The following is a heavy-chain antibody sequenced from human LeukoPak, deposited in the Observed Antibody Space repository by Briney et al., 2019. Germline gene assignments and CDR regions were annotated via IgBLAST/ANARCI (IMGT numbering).Heavy chain of an antibody. Sequence: PGGSLRLSCAASGITFTDYWMHWVRHVPGKGLFWVSHINQDGSYTTYADSVKGRFTISRDNAKNTLYLQMNSLRAEDTAVYYCATDDYRGLGYWGQGTLVTVSS. CDR3: ATDDYRGLGY. V-gene: IGHV3-74*01. J-gene: IGHJ4*02. CDR2: INQDGSYT. CDR1: GITFTDYW. D-gene: IGHD4-11*01.